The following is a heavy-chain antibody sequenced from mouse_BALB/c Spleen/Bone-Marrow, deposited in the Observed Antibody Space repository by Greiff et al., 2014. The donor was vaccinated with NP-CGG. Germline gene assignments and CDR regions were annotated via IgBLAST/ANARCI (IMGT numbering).Heavy chain of an antibody. D-gene: IGHD1-1*01. CDR1: GFNIKDTY. CDR2: IDPANGNT. CDR3: ASYYYGRYFDV. J-gene: IGHJ1*01. Sequence: VQLQQSGAELVKPGASVKLSCTASGFNIKDTYMHWAKQRPEQGLEWIGRIDPANGNTKYDPKFQGKATITADTSSNTAYLQLSSLTSEDTAVYYCASYYYGRYFDVWGAGTTVTVSS. V-gene: IGHV14-3*02.